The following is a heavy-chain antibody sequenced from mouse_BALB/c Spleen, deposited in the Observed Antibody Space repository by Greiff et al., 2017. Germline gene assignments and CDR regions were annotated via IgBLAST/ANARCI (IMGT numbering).Heavy chain of an antibody. Sequence: EVQVVESGGGLVKPGGSLKLSCAASGFTFSSYAMSWVRQTPEKRLEWVATISSGGSYTYYPDSVKGRFTISRDNAKNTLYLQMSSLRSEDTAMYYCARPQYYAMDYWGQGTSVTVSS. J-gene: IGHJ4*01. CDR1: GFTFSSYA. CDR2: ISSGGSYT. V-gene: IGHV5-9-3*01. CDR3: ARPQYYAMDY.